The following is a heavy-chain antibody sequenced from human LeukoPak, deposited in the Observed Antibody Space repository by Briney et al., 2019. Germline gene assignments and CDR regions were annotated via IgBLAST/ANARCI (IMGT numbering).Heavy chain of an antibody. J-gene: IGHJ4*02. CDR1: GFTFSDYS. Sequence: GGSLRLSCTASGFTFSDYSMNSVRQAPGKGLEWVSAISGSGGSTYYADSVNGRVTISIDNSKNTLYLQMNSLRAEGTAVYYCAKVVGSSGWYVYWGQGTLVTVSS. V-gene: IGHV3-23*01. CDR2: ISGSGGST. D-gene: IGHD6-19*01. CDR3: AKVVGSSGWYVY.